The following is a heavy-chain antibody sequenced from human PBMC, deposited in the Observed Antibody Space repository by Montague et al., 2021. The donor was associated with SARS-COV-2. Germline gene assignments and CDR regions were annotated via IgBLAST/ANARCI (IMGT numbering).Heavy chain of an antibody. J-gene: IGHJ6*02. CDR2: VNQSGTT. CDR1: GGSFSNYY. D-gene: IGHD3-16*02. V-gene: IGHV4-34*01. CDR3: ARGGTYRYGMDV. Sequence: SETLSLTCAISGGSFSNYYWSWIRQPPGKGLEWIGEVNQSGTTIYNPSVKSGVTISEDTSKNQFYLRLNSVTAADTAVYYCARGGTYRYGMDVWGQGTTVAVSS.